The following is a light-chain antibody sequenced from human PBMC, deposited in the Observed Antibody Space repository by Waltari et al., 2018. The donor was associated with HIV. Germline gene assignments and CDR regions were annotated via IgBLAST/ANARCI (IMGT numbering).Light chain of an antibody. CDR1: ASNFGSDV. CDR2: DNT. V-gene: IGLV1-51*01. Sequence: QSVLTQPPSMSAAPGQRVTISCSGSASNFGSDVSSWYQHFPGTAPTLLIYDNTKRPSGISDRFSGSKSGTSATLAITGLQTGDEAVYYCGTWDNRLSVGVFGGGTRLTVL. J-gene: IGLJ3*02. CDR3: GTWDNRLSVGV.